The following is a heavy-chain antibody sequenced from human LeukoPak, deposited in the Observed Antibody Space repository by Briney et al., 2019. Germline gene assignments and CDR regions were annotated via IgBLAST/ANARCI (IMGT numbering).Heavy chain of an antibody. D-gene: IGHD1-20*01. CDR1: GYTLTELS. V-gene: IGHV1-24*01. J-gene: IGHJ4*02. CDR2: FDPEDGET. Sequence: GASVEVSCKVSGYTLTELSMHWVRQAPGKGLEWMGGFDPEDGETIYAQKFQGRVTMTEDTSTDTAYMELSSLRSEDTAVYYCATDSSYNWNPLDYWGQGTLVTVSS. CDR3: ATDSSYNWNPLDY.